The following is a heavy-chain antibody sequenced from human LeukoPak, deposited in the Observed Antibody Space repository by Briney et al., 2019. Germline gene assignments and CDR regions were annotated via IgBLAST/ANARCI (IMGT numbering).Heavy chain of an antibody. V-gene: IGHV4-31*03. J-gene: IGHJ3*02. Sequence: SETLSLTCTVSGGSISSGGYYWSRIRQHPGKGLEWIGYIYYSGSTYYNPSLKSRVTISVDTSKNQFSLKLSSVIAADTAVYYCARDVPAGILDIWGQGTMVTVSS. CDR3: ARDVPAGILDI. CDR2: IYYSGST. CDR1: GGSISSGGYY. D-gene: IGHD2-2*01.